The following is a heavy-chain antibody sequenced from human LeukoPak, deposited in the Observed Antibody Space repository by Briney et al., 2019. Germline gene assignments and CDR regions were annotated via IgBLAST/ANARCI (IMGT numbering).Heavy chain of an antibody. Sequence: PSETLSLTCNVSGVSISSTTWWIWVRQPPGKGLEWIGEVYHSGSTNYSPSLDSRVTISVDKSKNQFSLNLTSVTAADTAVYYCARDAGFWQQPRFPQLWGQGTLVTVSS. J-gene: IGHJ1*01. D-gene: IGHD6-13*01. CDR3: ARDAGFWQQPRFPQL. CDR2: VYHSGST. V-gene: IGHV4-4*02. CDR1: GVSISSTTW.